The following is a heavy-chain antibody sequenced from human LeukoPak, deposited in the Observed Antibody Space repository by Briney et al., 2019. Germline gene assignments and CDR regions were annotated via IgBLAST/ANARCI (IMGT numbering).Heavy chain of an antibody. CDR3: ARSRYSGWVARNNWFDP. V-gene: IGHV4-34*01. CDR2: INHSGST. CDR1: GGSFSGYY. J-gene: IGHJ5*02. D-gene: IGHD1-26*01. Sequence: SETLSLTCAVYGGSFSGYYWSWIRQPPGKGLEWIGEINHSGSTNYNPSLKSRVTISVDTSKNQFSLKLSSVTAADTAVYYCARSRYSGWVARNNWFDPWGQGTLVTVSS.